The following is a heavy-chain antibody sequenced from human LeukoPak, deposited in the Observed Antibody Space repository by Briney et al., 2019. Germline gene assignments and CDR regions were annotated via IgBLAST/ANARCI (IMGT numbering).Heavy chain of an antibody. V-gene: IGHV3-74*01. CDR3: VRDFGSSDFYFDY. Sequence: PGGSLRLSCAASEFSFSSYWMHWVRQAPGKGLVWVSRISSDGSSISYADSVKGRFTISRDNAKNTLHLQMNSLRAEDTAVYYCVRDFGSSDFYFDYWGQGTLVTVSS. CDR1: EFSFSSYW. CDR2: ISSDGSSI. J-gene: IGHJ4*02. D-gene: IGHD3-3*01.